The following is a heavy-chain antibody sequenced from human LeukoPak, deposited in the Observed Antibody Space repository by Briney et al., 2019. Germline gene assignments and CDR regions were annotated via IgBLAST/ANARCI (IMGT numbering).Heavy chain of an antibody. CDR3: AKGFSVCDCDY. Sequence: VASVKVSCKASGGTFSSYAISWVRQAPGQGLEWMGGIIPIFGTANYAQKFQGRVTITADESTSTAYMELNSLRAEDTAVYYCAKGFSVCDCDYWGQGTLVTVSS. CDR2: IIPIFGTA. CDR1: GGTFSSYA. J-gene: IGHJ4*02. D-gene: IGHD2-21*01. V-gene: IGHV1-69*13.